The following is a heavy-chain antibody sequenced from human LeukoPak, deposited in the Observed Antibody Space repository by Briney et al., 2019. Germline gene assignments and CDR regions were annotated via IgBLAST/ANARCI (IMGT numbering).Heavy chain of an antibody. J-gene: IGHJ3*02. D-gene: IGHD4-17*01. V-gene: IGHV4-59*12. CDR2: IYYSGST. CDR1: GGSISSYY. CDR3: ARVAGDYDAFDI. Sequence: PSETLSLTCTVSGGSISSYYWSWIRQPPGKGLEWIGYIYYSGSTNYNPSLKSRVTISVDTSKNQFSLKLSSVTPEDTAVYYCARVAGDYDAFDIWGQGTMVTVSS.